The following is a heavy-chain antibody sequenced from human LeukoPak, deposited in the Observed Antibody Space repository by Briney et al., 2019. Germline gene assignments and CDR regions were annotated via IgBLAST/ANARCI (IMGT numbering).Heavy chain of an antibody. CDR3: ARDRAANQDWVEFDT. D-gene: IGHD3/OR15-3a*01. CDR2: IRDRGEA. V-gene: IGHV3-66*03. J-gene: IGHJ5*02. CDR1: AFRVSKDY. Sequence: GRSLSLSCAVSAFRVSKDYTSSVRHPPGNWMEWDGLIRDRGEALYADFTRGRFDTSRDESENTLYLQMNSLRVEDTAVYFCARDRAANQDWVEFDTCGQGTPVIVSS.